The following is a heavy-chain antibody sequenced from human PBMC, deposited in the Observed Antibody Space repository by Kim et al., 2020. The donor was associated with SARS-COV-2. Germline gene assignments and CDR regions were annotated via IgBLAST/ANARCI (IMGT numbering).Heavy chain of an antibody. CDR3: AREVSAARRGYDY. J-gene: IGHJ4*02. V-gene: IGHV7-4-1*02. D-gene: IGHD6-6*01. Sequence: YAQGFTGRFVFSLDTSVSTAYLQISSLKAEDTAVYYCAREVSAARRGYDYWGQGTLVTVSS.